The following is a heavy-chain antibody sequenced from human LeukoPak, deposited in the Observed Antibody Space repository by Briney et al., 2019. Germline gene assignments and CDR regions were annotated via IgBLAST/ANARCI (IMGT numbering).Heavy chain of an antibody. CDR1: GFTFSGYT. CDR3: ARFFGSGSLGAFDI. J-gene: IGHJ3*02. CDR2: ISSNGGST. D-gene: IGHD3-10*01. Sequence: GGSLRLSCAASGFTFSGYTMHWVRQAPGKGLEYVSAISSNGGSTYYANSVKGRFTISRDDSKNTLCLQMGSLRVEDMAVYYCARFFGSGSLGAFDIWGQGTMVTVSS. V-gene: IGHV3-64*01.